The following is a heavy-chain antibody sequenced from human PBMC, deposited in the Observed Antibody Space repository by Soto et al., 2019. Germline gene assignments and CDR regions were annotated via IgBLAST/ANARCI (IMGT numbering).Heavy chain of an antibody. D-gene: IGHD1-1*01. V-gene: IGHV1-18*01. J-gene: IGHJ4*02. CDR2: ISAHNGNT. Sequence: QVHLVQSGAEVKKPGASVKVSCKGSGYAFTTYGITWVRQAPGQGLEWMGWISAHNGNTNYAQKLQGRATVTRDTSTSTAYTELRSLRSDDPAVYYCARGRYGDSWCQGDLVTVSS. CDR1: GYAFTTYG. CDR3: ARGRYGDS.